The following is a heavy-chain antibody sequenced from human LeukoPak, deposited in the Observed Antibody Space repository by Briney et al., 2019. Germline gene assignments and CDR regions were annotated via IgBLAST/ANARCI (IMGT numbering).Heavy chain of an antibody. J-gene: IGHJ3*02. Sequence: ASVKVSCKASGYTFTSYGISWVRQAPGQWLECMGWISAYNGNTNYAQKLQGRVTMTTDTSTSTAYMELRSLRSDDRAVYYCARDRRVGARDAFHIWGQGTMVTVSS. CDR2: ISAYNGNT. D-gene: IGHD1-26*01. CDR1: GYTFTSYG. CDR3: ARDRRVGARDAFHI. V-gene: IGHV1-18*01.